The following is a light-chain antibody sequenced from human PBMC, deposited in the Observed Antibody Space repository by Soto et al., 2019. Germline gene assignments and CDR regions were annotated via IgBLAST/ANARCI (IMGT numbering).Light chain of an antibody. V-gene: IGKV1-5*03. Sequence: DVLMTQSPSTLSGSVGDRVTITCRASHTISSWLAWYQQKPGKAPKLLINKASSLESGVPSRFSGSGSGTEFTLTISSLQPDDFATYYCQHFNSYPWTFGQGTKVDIK. CDR3: QHFNSYPWT. CDR2: KAS. CDR1: HTISSW. J-gene: IGKJ1*01.